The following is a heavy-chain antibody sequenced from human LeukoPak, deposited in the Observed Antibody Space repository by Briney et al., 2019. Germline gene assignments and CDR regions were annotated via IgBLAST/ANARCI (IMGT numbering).Heavy chain of an antibody. V-gene: IGHV3-49*04. Sequence: GRSLRLSCTASGFTFCDYAMSWVRQAPGKGLEWVGFIRSKAYGGTTEYAASVKGRFIISSDDSKIIAYLQMNSLKTEDTAVYYCTRDQRVTPYYYYYYMDVWGKGTTVTVSS. D-gene: IGHD4-23*01. CDR2: IRSKAYGGTT. CDR1: GFTFCDYA. CDR3: TRDQRVTPYYYYYYMDV. J-gene: IGHJ6*03.